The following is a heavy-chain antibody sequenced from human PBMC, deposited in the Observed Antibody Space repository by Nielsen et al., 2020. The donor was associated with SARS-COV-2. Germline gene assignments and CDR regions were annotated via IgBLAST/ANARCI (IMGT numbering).Heavy chain of an antibody. CDR1: GGYISGGSYY. V-gene: IGHV4-39*01. Sequence: GSLRLSCTVSGGYISGGSYYWGWIRQPPVKGLEWIGSIYDSERSYCIPSLKSRVTMFVDTSRNQFSLKLSSVTAADTALYYCASRPLYSSGWFDYWGRGTLVTVSS. J-gene: IGHJ4*02. D-gene: IGHD6-19*01. CDR3: ASRPLYSSGWFDY. CDR2: IYDSERS.